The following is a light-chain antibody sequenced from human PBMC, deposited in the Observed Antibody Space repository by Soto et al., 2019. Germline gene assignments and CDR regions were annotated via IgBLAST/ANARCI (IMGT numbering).Light chain of an antibody. Sequence: EIVMTQSPVTLSVSPGERATLSCRASQSISSDLAWYQLKPGQAPRLLIYVASTRATGVPARFTGSGSGTDFALTISSLQSDDFPVYYCPHYNHWPWTFGQGTKVQIK. V-gene: IGKV3-15*01. CDR1: QSISSD. CDR2: VAS. CDR3: PHYNHWPWT. J-gene: IGKJ1*01.